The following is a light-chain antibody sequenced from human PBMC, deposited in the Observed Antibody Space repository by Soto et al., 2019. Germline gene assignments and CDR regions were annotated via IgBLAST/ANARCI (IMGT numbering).Light chain of an antibody. CDR1: QSVSTN. Sequence: EIVLTQSPDTLSLSPGERATLSCRASQSVSTNSLAWYQQKPGQAPRLLIYGASIRATGIPARFSGSGSWTEFTLTISSLQSEDFAVYYCQQYNTWPPITFGQGTRLEIK. V-gene: IGKV3-15*01. J-gene: IGKJ5*01. CDR3: QQYNTWPPIT. CDR2: GAS.